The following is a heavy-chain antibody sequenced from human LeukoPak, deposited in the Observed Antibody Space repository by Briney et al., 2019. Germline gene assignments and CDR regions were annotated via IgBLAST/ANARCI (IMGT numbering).Heavy chain of an antibody. D-gene: IGHD6-13*01. CDR3: ARDFPVAAAGYYYYYYMDV. J-gene: IGHJ6*03. V-gene: IGHV4-61*01. CDR2: IYCSGST. Sequence: SETLSLTCTVSGGSVSSGSYYWSWIRQPPGKGLEWIGYIYCSGSTNYNPSLKSRVTISVDTSKNQFSLKLSSVTAADTAVYYCARDFPVAAAGYYYYYYMDVWGKGTTVTVSS. CDR1: GGSVSSGSYY.